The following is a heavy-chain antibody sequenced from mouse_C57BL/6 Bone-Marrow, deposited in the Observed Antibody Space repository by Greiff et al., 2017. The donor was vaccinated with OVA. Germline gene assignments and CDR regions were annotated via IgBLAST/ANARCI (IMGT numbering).Heavy chain of an antibody. V-gene: IGHV1-69*01. J-gene: IGHJ3*01. CDR1: GYTFTSYW. CDR2: IDPSDSYT. D-gene: IGHD1-1*01. CDR3: ARESLYYYGSSPFAY. Sequence: QVQLQQSGAELVMPGASVKLSCKASGYTFTSYWMHWVKQRPGQGLEWIGEIDPSDSYTNYNQKFKGKSTLTVDKSSSTAYMQRSSLTSEDSAVYYGARESLYYYGSSPFAYWGQGTLVTVSA.